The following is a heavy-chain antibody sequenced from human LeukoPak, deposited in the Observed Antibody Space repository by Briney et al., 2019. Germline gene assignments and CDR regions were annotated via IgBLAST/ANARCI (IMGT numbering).Heavy chain of an antibody. J-gene: IGHJ5*01. D-gene: IGHD3-22*01. Sequence: ASVKVSCKASGGTFSTYAISWVRQAHGQGLEWMGGIIPILGTANYAQKFKGRVTITADEFTGTAYMELSSLRSEDTAVFYCASNTNYYENTGHYVLDSWGQGTLVTVSS. CDR3: ASNTNYYENTGHYVLDS. V-gene: IGHV1-69*13. CDR2: IIPILGTA. CDR1: GGTFSTYA.